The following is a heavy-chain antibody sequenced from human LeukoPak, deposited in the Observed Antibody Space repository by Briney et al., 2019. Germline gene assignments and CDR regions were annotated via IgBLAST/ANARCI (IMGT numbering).Heavy chain of an antibody. J-gene: IGHJ4*02. CDR3: ARKYYYDSGGYYYDY. V-gene: IGHV4-39*01. CDR1: GGSLSSSSYY. CDR2: IYYSGST. Sequence: SETLSLTCTVSGGSLSSSSYYWGWIRQPPGKGLEWNGSIYYSGSTYYNPSLKSRVTISVDTSKNQFSLKLSSVTAADTAVYYCARKYYYDSGGYYYDYWGQGTLVTVSS. D-gene: IGHD3-22*01.